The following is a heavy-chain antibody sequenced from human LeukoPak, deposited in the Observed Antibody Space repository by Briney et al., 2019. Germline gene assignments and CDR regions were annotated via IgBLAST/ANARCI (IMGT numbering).Heavy chain of an antibody. D-gene: IGHD4-17*01. CDR1: GGSISSGGYS. Sequence: SETLSLTCAVSGGSISSGGYSWSWIRRPPGKGLEWIGYIYHSGSTYYNPSLKSRVTISVDRSKNQFSLKLSSVTAADTAVYYCARVYGLRFDYWGQGTLVTVSS. J-gene: IGHJ4*02. V-gene: IGHV4-30-2*01. CDR3: ARVYGLRFDY. CDR2: IYHSGST.